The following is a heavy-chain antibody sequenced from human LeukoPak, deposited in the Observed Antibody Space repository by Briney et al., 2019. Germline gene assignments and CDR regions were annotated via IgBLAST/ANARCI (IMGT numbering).Heavy chain of an antibody. CDR1: GYTLTELS. V-gene: IGHV1-24*01. D-gene: IGHD6-6*01. Sequence: GASVKVSCTVSGYTLTELSMHWVRQAPGKGLEWMGGFDPEDGETIYAQKFQGRVTMTEDTSTDTAYMELSSLRSEDTAVYYCATGRWQLAHFDYWGQGTLVTVSS. J-gene: IGHJ4*02. CDR2: FDPEDGET. CDR3: ATGRWQLAHFDY.